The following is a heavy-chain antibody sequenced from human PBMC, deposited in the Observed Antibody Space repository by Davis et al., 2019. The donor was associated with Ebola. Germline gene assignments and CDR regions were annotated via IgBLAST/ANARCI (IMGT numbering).Heavy chain of an antibody. CDR3: SRSLDY. CDR1: GFTFSTYW. J-gene: IGHJ4*02. CDR2: INEDGTEK. V-gene: IGHV3-7*01. Sequence: GESLKISCAASGFTFSTYWMDWVRQAPGKGLEWVANINEDGTEKYYVDSVKGRFTISRDNAKNSVYLQLNSLRAEDTALYYCSRSLDYWGQGTLVTVSP.